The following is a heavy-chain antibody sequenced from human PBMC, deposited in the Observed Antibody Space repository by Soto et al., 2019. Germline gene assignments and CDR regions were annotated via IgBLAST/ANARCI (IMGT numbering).Heavy chain of an antibody. CDR2: IYATGTT. Sequence: SETLSLTCTVSGASISGYYWSWIRKSAGKGLEWIGRIYATGTTDYNPPLKSRVTMSVDRAKNQFSLKLTSVTAADTAVYYCARDNGSGSYRGTYVDWGQGILVTVSS. V-gene: IGHV4-4*07. D-gene: IGHD3-10*01. CDR1: GASISGYY. CDR3: ARDNGSGSYRGTYVD. J-gene: IGHJ4*02.